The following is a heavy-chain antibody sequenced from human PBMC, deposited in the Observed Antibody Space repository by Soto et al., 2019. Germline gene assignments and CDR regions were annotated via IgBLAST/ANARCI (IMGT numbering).Heavy chain of an antibody. CDR2: INPSSGGT. J-gene: IGHJ4*02. D-gene: IGHD6-13*01. Sequence: ASVKVSCKASGYTFTTYYIHWVRQAPGQGLEWMGMINPSSGGTNYAQKFQGRVTMTRDTSTSTVYMELSSLTSDDTAVFYCAKGSALSSSSFPFDYWGQGTLVTVSS. CDR3: AKGSALSSSSFPFDY. V-gene: IGHV1-46*01. CDR1: GYTFTTYY.